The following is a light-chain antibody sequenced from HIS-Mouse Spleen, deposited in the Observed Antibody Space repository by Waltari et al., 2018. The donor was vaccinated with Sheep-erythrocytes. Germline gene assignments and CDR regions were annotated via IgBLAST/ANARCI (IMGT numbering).Light chain of an antibody. CDR1: SSNIGSNY. CDR2: RDN. J-gene: IGLJ3*02. CDR3: AAWDDSLSGNWV. Sequence: QSVLTQPPSASGTPGQRVTISCSGSSSNIGSNYVYWYQQLPGTAPTLHIYRDNQRPSGVPARFSGSKSGTSASLAISGLRSEDEADYYCAAWDDSLSGNWVFGGGTKLTVL. V-gene: IGLV1-47*01.